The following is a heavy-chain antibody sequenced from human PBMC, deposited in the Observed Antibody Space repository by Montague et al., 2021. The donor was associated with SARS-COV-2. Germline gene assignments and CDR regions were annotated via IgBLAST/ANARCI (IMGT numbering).Heavy chain of an antibody. J-gene: IGHJ4*02. CDR3: ARGGALATVGYDY. CDR2: MYFRGSX. V-gene: IGHV4-39*07. CDR1: GGSIISSTYY. D-gene: IGHD4-23*01. Sequence: SETLSLTCTVSGGSIISSTYYWGWLRQPPGMGLEWIGNMYFRGSXYYNSSLKSRVTISVDTSKNQFSLKVTTVTAADTAVYYCARGGALATVGYDYWGPGTLLTVPS.